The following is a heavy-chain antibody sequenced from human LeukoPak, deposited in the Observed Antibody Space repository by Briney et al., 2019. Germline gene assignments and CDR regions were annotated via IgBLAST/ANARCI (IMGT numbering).Heavy chain of an antibody. CDR3: VKEQSSGNYRTADF. V-gene: IGHV3-30*18. CDR2: ITYDGITT. Sequence: GGSLRLSCAASGFTLSSCGMHWVRQAPGKGLEWVAVITYDGITTYFDDSVKGRFTISRDTSKSMLYLQTNSLRPEDTAVYYCVKEQSSGNYRTADFWGQGTLVTVSS. CDR1: GFTLSSCG. D-gene: IGHD3-10*01. J-gene: IGHJ4*02.